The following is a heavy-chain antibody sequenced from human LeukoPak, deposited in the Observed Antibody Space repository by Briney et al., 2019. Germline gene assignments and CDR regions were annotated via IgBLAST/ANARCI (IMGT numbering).Heavy chain of an antibody. J-gene: IGHJ5*02. CDR3: ARNDYYDSSGTNWFDP. CDR2: IYRSGST. V-gene: IGHV4-38-2*02. Sequence: PSETLSLTCTVSGYSINSGYYWGWIRQPPGKGLEWIGSIYRSGSTYYNPSLKSRVPISVDTSKNQFSLKLSSVTAADTAVYYCARNDYYDSSGTNWFDPWGQGTLVTVSS. D-gene: IGHD3-22*01. CDR1: GYSINSGYY.